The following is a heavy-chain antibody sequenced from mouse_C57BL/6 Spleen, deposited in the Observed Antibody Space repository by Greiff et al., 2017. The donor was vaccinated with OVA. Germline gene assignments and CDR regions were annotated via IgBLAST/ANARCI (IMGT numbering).Heavy chain of an antibody. CDR1: GYTFTSYG. Sequence: VQGVESGAELARPGASVKLSCKASGYTFTSYGISWVQQRTGQGLEWIGEIYPRSGNTYYNEKFKGKATLTADKSSSTAYMELRSLTSEDSAVYFCARVDDGYRYFDYWGQGTTLTVSS. V-gene: IGHV1-81*01. CDR3: ARVDDGYRYFDY. D-gene: IGHD2-3*01. CDR2: IYPRSGNT. J-gene: IGHJ2*01.